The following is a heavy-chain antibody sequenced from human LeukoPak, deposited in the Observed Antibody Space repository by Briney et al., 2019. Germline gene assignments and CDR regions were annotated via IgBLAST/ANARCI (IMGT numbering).Heavy chain of an antibody. CDR3: AKDISIQLWSYSFDY. J-gene: IGHJ4*02. CDR2: ISGNSGSM. CDR1: GFTFDDYA. V-gene: IGHV3-9*01. Sequence: GRSLRLSCAASGFTFDDYAMHWFRQAPGKGLEWVSVISGNSGSMGYADSVKGRFTISRDNAKNSLYLQMNSLRAEDTALYYCAKDISIQLWSYSFDYWGQGTLVTVSS. D-gene: IGHD5-18*01.